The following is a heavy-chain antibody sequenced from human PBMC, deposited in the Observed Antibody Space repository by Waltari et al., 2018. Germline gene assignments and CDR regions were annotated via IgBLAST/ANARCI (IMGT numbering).Heavy chain of an antibody. J-gene: IGHJ5*02. CDR1: GGSISSSSYY. CDR2: IYYSGGT. D-gene: IGHD2-15*01. Sequence: QLQLQESGPGLVKPSETLSLTCTVSGGSISSSSYYWGWIRQPPGKGLEWIGSIYYSGGTYYNPSLKSRVTISVDTSKNQFSLKLSSVTAADTAVYYCATQIVVVVAATGNWFDPWGQGTLVTVSS. CDR3: ATQIVVVVAATGNWFDP. V-gene: IGHV4-39*01.